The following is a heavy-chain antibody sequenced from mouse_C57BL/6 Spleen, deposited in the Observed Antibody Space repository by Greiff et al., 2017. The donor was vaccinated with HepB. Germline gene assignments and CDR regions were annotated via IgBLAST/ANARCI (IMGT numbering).Heavy chain of an antibody. Sequence: VQLQQSGAELVRPGTSVKVSCKASGYALTNYLIEWVKQRPGQGLEWIGVINPGSGGTNYNEKFKGKATLTADKSSSTAYMQLSSLTSEDSAVYFCARGGGNYVWYFDVWGTGTTVTVSS. V-gene: IGHV1-54*01. CDR1: GYALTNYL. CDR3: ARGGGNYVWYFDV. D-gene: IGHD2-1*01. J-gene: IGHJ1*03. CDR2: INPGSGGT.